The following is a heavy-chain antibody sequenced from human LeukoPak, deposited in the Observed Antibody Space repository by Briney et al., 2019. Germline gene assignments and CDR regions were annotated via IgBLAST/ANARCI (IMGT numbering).Heavy chain of an antibody. V-gene: IGHV1-69*13. J-gene: IGHJ4*02. CDR3: AGCYSGYDWRFDY. D-gene: IGHD5-12*01. CDR2: IIPIFGTA. Sequence: SVKVSCKASGYTFTSYAVSWVRQAPGQGLEWMGGIIPIFGTANYAQKFQGRVTITADESTSTAYMELSSLRSEDTAVYYCAGCYSGYDWRFDYWGQGTLVTVSS. CDR1: GYTFTSYA.